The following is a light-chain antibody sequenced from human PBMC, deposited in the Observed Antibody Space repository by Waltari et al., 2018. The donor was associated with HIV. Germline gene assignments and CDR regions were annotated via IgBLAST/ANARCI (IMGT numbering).Light chain of an antibody. Sequence: DIVLTQSPESLVVSLGERATIKCKSSQTVLNRSINRNSLAWYQQKPGQPPKLLIDCASNRESGVPDRFSGSGSGKDFTLTISSLQAEDVAIYYCQQYFSSPKTFGPGTKVEVK. CDR2: CAS. V-gene: IGKV4-1*01. CDR3: QQYFSSPKT. J-gene: IGKJ1*01. CDR1: QTVLNRSINRNS.